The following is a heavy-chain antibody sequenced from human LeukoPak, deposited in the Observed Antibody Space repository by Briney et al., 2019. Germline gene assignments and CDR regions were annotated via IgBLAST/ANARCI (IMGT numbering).Heavy chain of an antibody. CDR2: ISYDGSNK. D-gene: IGHD1-26*01. J-gene: IGHJ4*02. V-gene: IGHV3-30-3*01. CDR3: AREGVGATKGFDY. CDR1: GFTFSSYA. Sequence: GGSLRLSCAASGFTFSSYAMSWVRQAPGKGLEWVAVISYDGSNKYYADSVKGRFTISRDNSKNTLYLQMNSLRAEDTAVYYCAREGVGATKGFDYWGQGTLVTVSS.